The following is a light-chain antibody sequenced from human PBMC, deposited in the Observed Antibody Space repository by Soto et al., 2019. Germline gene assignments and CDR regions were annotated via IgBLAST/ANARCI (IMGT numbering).Light chain of an antibody. V-gene: IGKV3-20*01. CDR2: AAS. CDR3: QQYGGSPRT. CDR1: QSVSNSY. Sequence: EIVLTQSPGTLSLSPGERATLSCRASQSVSNSYLAWYQQKPGQAPRLLIYAASSRATGIPDRFSGSGSGTDFTLTITSLEPESFAVYYCQQYGGSPRTFGQGTKLEIK. J-gene: IGKJ2*02.